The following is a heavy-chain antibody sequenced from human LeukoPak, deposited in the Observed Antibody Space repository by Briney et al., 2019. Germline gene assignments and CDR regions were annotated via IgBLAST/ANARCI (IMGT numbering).Heavy chain of an antibody. CDR2: ISSSSSYI. D-gene: IGHD6-13*01. V-gene: IGHV3-21*01. CDR3: ARFSSWYDWGSFFDY. Sequence: GVSLRLSCAASGFTFSSYSMNWVRQAPGKGLEGVSSISSSSSYIYYADSVKSRFTISRDNAQNSLYLQMNSLRAEDTAVYYCARFSSWYDWGSFFDYWGQGTLVTVSS. CDR1: GFTFSSYS. J-gene: IGHJ4*02.